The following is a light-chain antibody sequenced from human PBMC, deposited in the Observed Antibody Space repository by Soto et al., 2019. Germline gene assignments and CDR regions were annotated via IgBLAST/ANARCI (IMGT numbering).Light chain of an antibody. CDR1: QSVSSSY. Sequence: EIVLTQSPGTLSLSPGERATLSCRASQSVSSSYLAWYQQKPGQAPRLVIYGTSRRATGIPDRFSGSGSGTDFTLTISRLEPEDFAVYYCQQYGRSPLTFGGGTKVDIK. CDR3: QQYGRSPLT. J-gene: IGKJ4*01. CDR2: GTS. V-gene: IGKV3-20*01.